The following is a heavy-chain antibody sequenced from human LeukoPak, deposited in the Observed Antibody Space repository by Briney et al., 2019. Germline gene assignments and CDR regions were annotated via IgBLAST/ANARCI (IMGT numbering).Heavy chain of an antibody. CDR2: IIPIFGTA. J-gene: IGHJ4*02. Sequence: SVKVSCKASGGTFSSYAISWVRQAPGQGLEWMGGIIPIFGTANYAQKFQGRVTITADKSTSTAYMELSSLRSEDTAVYYCARPRDYYDSSGYLPDWGQGTLVTVSS. CDR1: GGTFSSYA. CDR3: ARPRDYYDSSGYLPD. V-gene: IGHV1-69*06. D-gene: IGHD3-22*01.